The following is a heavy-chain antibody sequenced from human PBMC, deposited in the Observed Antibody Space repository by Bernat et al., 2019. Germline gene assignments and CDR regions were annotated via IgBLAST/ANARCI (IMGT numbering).Heavy chain of an antibody. CDR1: GGSISSSSYY. V-gene: IGHV4-39*01. CDR2: IYFSWST. Sequence: QLQLQESGPGLVKPSETLSLTCTVSGGSISSSSYYWGWIRQPPGKGLEWIGSIYFSWSTYYNPSLKSRVTISVDTSKNQFSLKLSSVTAADTAVYYCAREQQWLVRYFDYWGQGTLVTVSS. D-gene: IGHD6-19*01. CDR3: AREQQWLVRYFDY. J-gene: IGHJ4*02.